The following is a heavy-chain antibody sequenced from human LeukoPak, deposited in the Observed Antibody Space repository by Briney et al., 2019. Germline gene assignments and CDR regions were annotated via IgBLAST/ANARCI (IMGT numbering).Heavy chain of an antibody. Sequence: ASVKVSCKVSGGTFSSYAISWVRQAPGQGLEWMGWINPNSGGTNYAQKFQGRVTMTRDTSISTAYMELSRLRSDDTAVYYCARSSTVVTAIFDYWGQGTLVIVSS. CDR3: ARSSTVVTAIFDY. J-gene: IGHJ4*02. CDR1: GGTFSSYA. CDR2: INPNSGGT. V-gene: IGHV1-2*02. D-gene: IGHD4-23*01.